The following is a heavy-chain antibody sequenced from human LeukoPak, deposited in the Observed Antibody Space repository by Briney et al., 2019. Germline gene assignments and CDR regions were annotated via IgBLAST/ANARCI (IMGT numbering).Heavy chain of an antibody. D-gene: IGHD6-19*01. J-gene: IGHJ6*03. CDR3: VRGVDGHSSGRRIYYYYMDV. CDR1: GFTVSSNC. V-gene: IGHV3-53*01. Sequence: GGSLRLSCAASGFTVSSNCMSWVRQAPGKGLEWVSVIYSGGSTYYADSVRGRFTISRDNAKNTVYLEMGGLRAEDTAVYYCVRGVDGHSSGRRIYYYYMDVWGKGTTVTVSS. CDR2: IYSGGST.